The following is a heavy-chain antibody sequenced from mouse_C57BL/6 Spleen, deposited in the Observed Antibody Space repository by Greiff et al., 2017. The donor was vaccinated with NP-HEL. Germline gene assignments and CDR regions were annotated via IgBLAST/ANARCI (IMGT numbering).Heavy chain of an antibody. Sequence: QVHVKQPGAELVKPGASVKMSCKASGYTFTSYWITWVKQRPGQGLEWIGDIYPGSGSTNYNEKFKSKATLTVDTSSSTAYMQLSSLTSEDSAVYYCARGDYEEGDYWGQGTTLTVSS. CDR1: GYTFTSYW. CDR3: ARGDYEEGDY. D-gene: IGHD1-1*01. J-gene: IGHJ2*01. V-gene: IGHV1-55*01. CDR2: IYPGSGST.